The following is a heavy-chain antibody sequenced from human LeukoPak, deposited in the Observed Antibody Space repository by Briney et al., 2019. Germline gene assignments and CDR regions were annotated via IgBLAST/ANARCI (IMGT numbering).Heavy chain of an antibody. CDR1: GYTFTGYL. V-gene: IGHV1-2*02. CDR2: INPNSGDT. J-gene: IGHJ6*02. D-gene: IGHD2-2*01. CDR3: ARDLVVVVPAAAGTTVGYSDYYYGMDV. Sequence: GASVKVSCKASGYTFTGYLMHWVRQAPGQGLEWMGWINPNSGDTKYAQKFQGRVTMTRSTSISTAYMELSSLRSDDTAVYYCARDLVVVVPAAAGTTVGYSDYYYGMDVWGQGTTVTVSS.